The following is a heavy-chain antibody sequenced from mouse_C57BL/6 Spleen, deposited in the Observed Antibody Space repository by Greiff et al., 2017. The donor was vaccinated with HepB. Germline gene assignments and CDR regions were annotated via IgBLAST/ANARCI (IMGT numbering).Heavy chain of an antibody. CDR3: ARGNYYAIDY. CDR1: GYAFTNYL. Sequence: QVQLQQSGAELVRPGTSVKVSCKASGYAFTNYLIEWVKQRPGQGLEWIGVINPGSGGTNYNEKFKGKATLTADKSSSTAYMQLSSLTSEDSAVYFCARGNYYAIDYWGQGTSVTVSS. J-gene: IGHJ4*01. V-gene: IGHV1-54*01. CDR2: INPGSGGT.